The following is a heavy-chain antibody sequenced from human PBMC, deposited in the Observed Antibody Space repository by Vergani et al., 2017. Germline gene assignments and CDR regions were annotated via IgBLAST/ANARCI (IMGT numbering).Heavy chain of an antibody. CDR3: TTESGYIVVNYYFDY. CDR2: IKSKTDGGTT. J-gene: IGHJ4*02. CDR1: GFTFSDYY. D-gene: IGHD3-22*01. V-gene: IGHV3-15*01. Sequence: VQLVESGGGLVKPGGSLRLSCAASGFTFSDYYMSWVRQAPGKGLEWVGRIKSKTDGGTTDYAAPVKGRFTISRDDSKNTLYLQMNSLKTEDTAVYYCTTESGYIVVNYYFDYWGQGTLVTVSS.